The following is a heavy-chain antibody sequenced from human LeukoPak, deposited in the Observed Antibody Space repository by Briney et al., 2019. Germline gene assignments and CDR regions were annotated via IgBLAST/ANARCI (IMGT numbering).Heavy chain of an antibody. CDR3: ARGVGAYYMDV. Sequence: PSQTLSLTCTVSGASISSGSNSWGWIRQPAGTGLEWIGRINTSGTTNYNPSLKSRVTMSIDTSKNQFSLKLSSVTAADTAVYYCARGVGAYYMDVWGKGTTVTISS. J-gene: IGHJ6*03. D-gene: IGHD1-26*01. CDR2: INTSGTT. V-gene: IGHV4-61*02. CDR1: GASISSGSNS.